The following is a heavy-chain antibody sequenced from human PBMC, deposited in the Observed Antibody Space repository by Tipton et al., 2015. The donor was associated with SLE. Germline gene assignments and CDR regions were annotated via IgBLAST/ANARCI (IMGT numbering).Heavy chain of an antibody. CDR2: IYYSGST. CDR1: GGSISSSSYY. CDR3: ARDSGTVRGVTPYYGMGV. V-gene: IGHV4-39*07. D-gene: IGHD3-10*01. Sequence: TLSLTCTVSGGSISSSSYYWGWIRQPPGKGLEWIGSIYYSGSTYYNPSLKSRVTISVDTSKNQFSLKLSSVTAADTAVYYCARDSGTVRGVTPYYGMGVWGQGTTVTVSS. J-gene: IGHJ6*02.